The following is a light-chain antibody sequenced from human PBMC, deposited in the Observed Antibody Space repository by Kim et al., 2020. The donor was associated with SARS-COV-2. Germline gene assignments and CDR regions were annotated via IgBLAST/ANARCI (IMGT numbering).Light chain of an antibody. CDR3: CSYAGSSTLI. CDR1: SSDVGNYNL. J-gene: IGLJ2*01. V-gene: IGLV2-23*02. CDR2: EVS. Sequence: GQSITSSCTGTSSDVGNYNLVSWYQQHPGKAPKLMIYEVSKRPSGISNRFSASKSGNTASLTISGLLAEDEADYYCCSYAGSSTLIFGGGTQLTVL.